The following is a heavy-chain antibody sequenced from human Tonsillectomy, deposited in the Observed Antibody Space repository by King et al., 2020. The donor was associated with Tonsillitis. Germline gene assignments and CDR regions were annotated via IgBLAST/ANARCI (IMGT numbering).Heavy chain of an antibody. V-gene: IGHV3-30*18. Sequence: HVQLVESGGGVVQPGRSLRLSCAASGFTFSNYGMHWVRQDPGKGLEWVAIISYDGSNKYYADSMKGRFTISRDNSKNTLYLQMNSLRAEDTAVYYCAKGARQWQEIDYWGQGTLVTVSS. CDR2: ISYDGSNK. CDR1: GFTFSNYG. J-gene: IGHJ4*02. CDR3: AKGARQWQEIDY. D-gene: IGHD6-19*01.